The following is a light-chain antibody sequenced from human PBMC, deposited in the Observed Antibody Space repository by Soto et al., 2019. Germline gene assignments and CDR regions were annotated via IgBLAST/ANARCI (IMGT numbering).Light chain of an antibody. V-gene: IGKV3-15*01. J-gene: IGKJ1*01. CDR2: GAS. CDR1: QSVGSN. Sequence: EIVMTQSPATLSVSPGERATLSCRASQSVGSNLAWYQQKPGQAPRLLIYGASTRATGVPARFSGSGSETEFTLTISSLQSEDSAVYFCQKYYDWPRTFGQGTKVGIK. CDR3: QKYYDWPRT.